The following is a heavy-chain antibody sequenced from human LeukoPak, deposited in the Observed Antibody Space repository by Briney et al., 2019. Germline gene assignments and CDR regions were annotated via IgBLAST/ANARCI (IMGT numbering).Heavy chain of an antibody. CDR2: IYHSGST. Sequence: PSGTLSLTCAVSGGYISSSNWWSWVRQPPGKGLEWIGEIYHSGSTNYNPSLKSRVTISVDKSKNQFSLKLSSVTAADTAVYYCASYSYYYDSSGYFDYWGQGTLVTVSS. J-gene: IGHJ4*02. CDR1: GGYISSSNW. CDR3: ASYSYYYDSSGYFDY. D-gene: IGHD3-22*01. V-gene: IGHV4-4*02.